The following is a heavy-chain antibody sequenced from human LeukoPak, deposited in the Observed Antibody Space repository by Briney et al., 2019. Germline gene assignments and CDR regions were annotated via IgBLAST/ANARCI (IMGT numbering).Heavy chain of an antibody. CDR3: ARGIRYNYDFCPFDP. J-gene: IGHJ5*02. D-gene: IGHD3-3*01. V-gene: IGHV4-30-4*08. Sequence: ASQTLSLTCTVSCHSNSIDYYWGWFPHHPGKGLEWIAHFYYEGTTYYNPSLESHLFISVVKAKNHSSLNLTSVSAPAPVLYYCARGIRYNYDFCPFDPWGQGTLVTVSS. CDR2: FYYEGTT. CDR1: CHSNSIDYY.